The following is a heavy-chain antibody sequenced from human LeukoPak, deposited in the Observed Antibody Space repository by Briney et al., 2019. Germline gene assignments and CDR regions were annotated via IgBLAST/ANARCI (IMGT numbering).Heavy chain of an antibody. Sequence: GGSLRLSCAASGFTFSGYAMSWVRQAPGGGLEWVSAISGRDDETFHADSVKGRFTTSRDNSKNTLSLQMSSLRVEDTAVYFCAKDTSAWWYHRAYMNVWGTGTTVTVSS. CDR3: AKDTSAWWYHRAYMNV. V-gene: IGHV3-23*01. CDR1: GFTFSGYA. CDR2: ISGRDDET. D-gene: IGHD2-15*01. J-gene: IGHJ6*03.